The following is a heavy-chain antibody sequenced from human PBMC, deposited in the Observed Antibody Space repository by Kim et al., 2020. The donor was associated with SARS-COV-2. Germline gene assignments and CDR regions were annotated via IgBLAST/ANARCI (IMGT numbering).Heavy chain of an antibody. Sequence: GGSLRLSCAASGFTFSSYAMSWVRQAPGKGLEWVSVIYSGGSSTYYADSVKGRFTISRDNSKNTLYLQMNSLRAEDTAVYYCALRSTDYYYYYGMDVWGQGTTVTVSS. CDR2: IYSGGSST. CDR1: GFTFSSYA. D-gene: IGHD3-16*01. V-gene: IGHV3-23*03. J-gene: IGHJ6*02. CDR3: ALRSTDYYYYYGMDV.